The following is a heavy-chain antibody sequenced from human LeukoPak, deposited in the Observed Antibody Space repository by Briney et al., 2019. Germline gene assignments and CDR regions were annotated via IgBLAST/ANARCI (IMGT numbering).Heavy chain of an antibody. J-gene: IGHJ4*02. Sequence: ASVKVSCKVSGYSFTINYIHWVRQAPGQGLEWMGMIYPRDGSTSYAQRFQDRVTVTRDTSTSTVHMELSGLRSEDTAVCYCARDQEGFDYWGQGTLVTVSS. CDR1: GYSFTINY. CDR3: ARDQEGFDY. CDR2: IYPRDGST. V-gene: IGHV1-46*01.